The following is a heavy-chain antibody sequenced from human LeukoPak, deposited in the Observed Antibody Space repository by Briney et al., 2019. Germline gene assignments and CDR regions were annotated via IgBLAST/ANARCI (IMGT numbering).Heavy chain of an antibody. V-gene: IGHV3-53*04. D-gene: IGHD3-16*01. CDR3: ARDLGYYFDC. Sequence: GGSLKLSCAASGFTVSSKYMTWVRQAPGKGLEWASLIYDDGSTYYADSVRGRFTISRYNSKNTLYLQMNSLRAEDTAVYYCARDLGYYFDCWGQGTLVTVSS. J-gene: IGHJ4*02. CDR2: IYDDGST. CDR1: GFTVSSKY.